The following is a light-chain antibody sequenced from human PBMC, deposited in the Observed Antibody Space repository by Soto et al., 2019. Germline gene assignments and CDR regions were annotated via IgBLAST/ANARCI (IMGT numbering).Light chain of an antibody. Sequence: EIVLTQSPGTLSLSPGERATLSCRASQSGSSSFLAWYQRKPGQAPRLLIYGASSRATGIPDRFSGSGSGTDFTLTISRLEPEDVAVYYCQQYGSSPLTFGGGTKVEIK. CDR1: QSGSSSF. V-gene: IGKV3-20*01. CDR2: GAS. J-gene: IGKJ4*01. CDR3: QQYGSSPLT.